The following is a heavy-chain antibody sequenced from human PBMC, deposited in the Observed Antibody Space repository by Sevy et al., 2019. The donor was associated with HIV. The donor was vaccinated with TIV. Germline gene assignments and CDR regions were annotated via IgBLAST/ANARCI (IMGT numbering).Heavy chain of an antibody. J-gene: IGHJ3*02. D-gene: IGHD3-22*01. CDR1: GFTFSDSA. CDR2: IRNKANTYAT. V-gene: IGHV3-73*01. CDR3: TRHNYDSSDYNAFDI. Sequence: GGSLRLSCAASGFTFSDSAMHWFRQASGKGLEWVGLIRNKANTYATTYGASVKGRFTISRDDSKNTAYLQMSSLKTEDTAVYYCTRHNYDSSDYNAFDIWGQGTTVTVSS.